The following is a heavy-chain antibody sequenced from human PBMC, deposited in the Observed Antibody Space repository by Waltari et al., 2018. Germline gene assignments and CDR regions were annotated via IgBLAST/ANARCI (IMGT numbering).Heavy chain of an antibody. V-gene: IGHV5-51*01. J-gene: IGHJ4*02. D-gene: IGHD6-13*01. CDR3: ARDRSDGXSSYFDN. Sequence: EVQLVQSGAEVKKPXESLTISCKGSGYSFXNYWIGWVRQKPGKGLEWVGIIYPADSEIXYSPSFQGXGSIXAEXSIXTXYXQWSGLKAXXTAMXYCARDRSDGXSSYFDNXGQGTLVTVXS. CDR1: GYSFXNYW. CDR2: IYPADSEI.